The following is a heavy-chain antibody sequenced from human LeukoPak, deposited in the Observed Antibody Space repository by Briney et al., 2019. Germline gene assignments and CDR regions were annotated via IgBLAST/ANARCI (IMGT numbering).Heavy chain of an antibody. CDR3: TRDRGTYNWFDP. CDR2: IDKKDNLYAT. D-gene: IGHD2-15*01. CDR1: GFTFSGSA. J-gene: IGHJ5*02. Sequence: GGSLSLSCAASGFTFSGSAVHWVRQPSGKGLEWVGHIDKKDNLYATAYAESVKGRFTISRDDSKDTAFLHMDSLKTEDTALYYCTRDRGTYNWFDPWGQGTLVTVSS. V-gene: IGHV3-73*01.